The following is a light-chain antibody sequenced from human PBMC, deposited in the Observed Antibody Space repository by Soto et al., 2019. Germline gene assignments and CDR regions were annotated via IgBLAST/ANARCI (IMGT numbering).Light chain of an antibody. Sequence: QSALPQPPSASGSPGQSVTLSCTGTSCDVGGYKYVTWHHRHPGRAPKLMIYEVSKRPSGVPDRFSGSKSGNTASLTVSGLQADDEADYYCSSYAGSNTLVFGGGTKLTVL. J-gene: IGLJ3*02. CDR1: SCDVGGYKY. CDR3: SSYAGSNTLV. CDR2: EVS. V-gene: IGLV2-8*01.